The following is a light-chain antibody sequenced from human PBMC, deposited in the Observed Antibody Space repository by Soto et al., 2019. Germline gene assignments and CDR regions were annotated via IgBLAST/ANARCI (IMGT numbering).Light chain of an antibody. CDR3: QQYFSFPYT. CDR1: QRILYSSNNKDF. Sequence: DILMTQSPDSLAVSLGERATINCTSSQRILYSSNNKDFLAWYQQKPGQPPKLLIHWASSREFGVPDRFSGSGSGTDFTLTISRLQAEDLAVYFCQQYFSFPYTFGQGTKLEIK. J-gene: IGKJ2*01. CDR2: WAS. V-gene: IGKV4-1*01.